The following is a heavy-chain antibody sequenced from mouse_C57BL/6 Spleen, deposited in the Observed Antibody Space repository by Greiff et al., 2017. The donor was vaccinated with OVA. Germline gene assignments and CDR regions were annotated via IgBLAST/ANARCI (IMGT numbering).Heavy chain of an antibody. D-gene: IGHD2-4*01. CDR2: IDPEDGET. Sequence: DVKLVESGAELVKPGASVKLSCTASGFNIKDYYMHWVKQRTEQGLEWIGRIDPEDGETKYAPKFQGKATITADTSSNTAYLQLSSLTSEDTAVYYCARNDYDEEGFAYWGQGTLVTVSA. CDR3: ARNDYDEEGFAY. J-gene: IGHJ3*01. V-gene: IGHV14-2*01. CDR1: GFNIKDYY.